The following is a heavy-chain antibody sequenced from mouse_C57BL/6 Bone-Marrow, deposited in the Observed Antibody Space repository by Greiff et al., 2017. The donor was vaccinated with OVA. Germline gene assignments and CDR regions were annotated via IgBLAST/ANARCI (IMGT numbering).Heavy chain of an antibody. J-gene: IGHJ3*01. D-gene: IGHD1-1*01. CDR2: IDPSDSYT. Sequence: VQLQQPGAELVRPGTSVKLSCKASGYTFTSYWMHWVKQRPGQGLEWIGVIDPSDSYTNYNQKFKGKATLTVDTSSSTAYMQLSSLTSEDSAVYYCARWWYYGSRGAYWGQGTLVTVSA. CDR3: ARWWYYGSRGAY. V-gene: IGHV1-59*01. CDR1: GYTFTSYW.